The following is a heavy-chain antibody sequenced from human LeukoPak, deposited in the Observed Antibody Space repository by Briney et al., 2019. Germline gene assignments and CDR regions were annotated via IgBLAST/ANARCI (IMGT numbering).Heavy chain of an antibody. Sequence: SETLSLTCTVSGGSISSGGYYWSWIRQPPGKGLEWIGYIYHSGSTYYNPSLKSRVTISVDRSKNQFSLKLSSVTAADTAVYYCARGAYCSGGSCYGARNAFDIWGQGTVVTVSS. CDR1: GGSISSGGYY. D-gene: IGHD2-15*01. CDR3: ARGAYCSGGSCYGARNAFDI. CDR2: IYHSGST. V-gene: IGHV4-30-2*01. J-gene: IGHJ3*02.